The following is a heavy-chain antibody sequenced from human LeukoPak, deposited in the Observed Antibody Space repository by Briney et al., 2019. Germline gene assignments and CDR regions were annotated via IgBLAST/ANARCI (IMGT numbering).Heavy chain of an antibody. D-gene: IGHD1-14*01. CDR3: AREGKMGTADAFDV. Sequence: GGSLRLSCAASGFTFNNYEMHWVRQTAGKGLEWVSAVGIAGDTFYAGSVKGRFSISRGNAESSLFLQMNSLRAGDTAVHYCAREGKMGTADAFDVWGQGTMVTVSS. CDR1: GFTFNNYE. CDR2: VGIAGDT. J-gene: IGHJ3*01. V-gene: IGHV3-13*01.